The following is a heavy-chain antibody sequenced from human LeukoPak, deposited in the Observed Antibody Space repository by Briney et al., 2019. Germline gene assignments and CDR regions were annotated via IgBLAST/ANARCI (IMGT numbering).Heavy chain of an antibody. V-gene: IGHV3-21*01. Sequence: PGGSLRLSCAASGFTLSSYNMNWVRQAPGKGLEWVSSISSSSSYIYYADSVKGRFTISRDNAKNSLYLEMKSLRAEDTAVYYCARGRGEPLNFDYWGQGTLVTVSS. J-gene: IGHJ4*02. CDR3: ARGRGEPLNFDY. D-gene: IGHD1-14*01. CDR2: ISSSSSYI. CDR1: GFTLSSYN.